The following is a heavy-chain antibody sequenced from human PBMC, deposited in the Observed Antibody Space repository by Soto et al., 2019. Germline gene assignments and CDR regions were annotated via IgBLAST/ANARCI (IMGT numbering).Heavy chain of an antibody. CDR1: GGSFSGYY. CDR2: INHSGST. D-gene: IGHD6-19*01. Sequence: SETLSLTCAVYGGSFSGYYWSWIRQPPGKGLEWIGEINHSGSTNYNPSIKSRVTISVDTSKNQFSLKLSSVTAADTAVYYCARGRQQWLVPRHRYYYGMDVWGQGTTVTVSS. J-gene: IGHJ6*02. V-gene: IGHV4-34*01. CDR3: ARGRQQWLVPRHRYYYGMDV.